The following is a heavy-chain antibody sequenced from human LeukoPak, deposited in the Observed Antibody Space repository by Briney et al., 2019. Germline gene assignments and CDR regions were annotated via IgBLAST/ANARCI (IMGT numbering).Heavy chain of an antibody. CDR1: GRPFSYYA. V-gene: IGHV1-69*04. Sequence: GSSVKLSCKASGRPFSYYAISSVRQAPGQGPEWMGRIIPVVGKPNYAQTFRGRVTITAGRSTGTSFLELSSPTSEDTAVYYCARGGGAYYDFWGGDLPYYYYYYMDVWGKGTTVTVSS. J-gene: IGHJ6*03. D-gene: IGHD3-3*01. CDR2: IIPVVGKP. CDR3: ARGGGAYYDFWGGDLPYYYYYYMDV.